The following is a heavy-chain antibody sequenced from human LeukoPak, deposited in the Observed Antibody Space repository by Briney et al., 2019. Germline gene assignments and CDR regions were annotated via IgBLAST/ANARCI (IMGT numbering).Heavy chain of an antibody. CDR3: ARDFSTVTTGDVY. CDR1: GFTFSSYS. V-gene: IGHV3-21*01. CDR2: ISSSSSYI. J-gene: IGHJ4*02. Sequence: PGGSLRLSCAASGFTFSSYSMNWVRQAPGKGLEWVSSISSSSSYIYYADSVKGRFTISRDNAKNSLYLQMNSLRAEDTAVCYCARDFSTVTTGDVYWGQGTLVTVSS. D-gene: IGHD4-17*01.